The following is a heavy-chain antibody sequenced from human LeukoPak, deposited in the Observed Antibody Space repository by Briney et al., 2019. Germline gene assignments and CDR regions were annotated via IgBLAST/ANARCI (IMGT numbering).Heavy chain of an antibody. CDR2: ISSSSSYT. CDR1: GFTFSDYY. CDR3: ARDVGSYYYDSSGRTYAFDI. Sequence: GGSLRLSCAASGFTFSDYYMSWIRQAPGMGLEWVSYISSSSSYTNYADSVKGRFTISRDNAKNSLYLQMNSLRAEDTAVYYCARDVGSYYYDSSGRTYAFDIWGQGTMVTVSS. J-gene: IGHJ3*02. V-gene: IGHV3-11*05. D-gene: IGHD3-22*01.